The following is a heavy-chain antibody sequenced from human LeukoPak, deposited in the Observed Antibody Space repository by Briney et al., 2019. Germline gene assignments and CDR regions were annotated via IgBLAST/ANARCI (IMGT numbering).Heavy chain of an antibody. CDR3: ARRLGGSGSYYY. V-gene: IGHV4-39*01. J-gene: IGHJ4*02. CDR1: GGSISSSIYY. D-gene: IGHD3-10*01. CDR2: IYYSGST. Sequence: SETLSLTCSVSGGSISSSIYYWGWIRQPPGKGLEWIGSIYYSGSTYYNPSLKSRVTVSVDTSKNQFSLKLRSVTAADTAVYYCARRLGGSGSYYYWGQGTLVTVSS.